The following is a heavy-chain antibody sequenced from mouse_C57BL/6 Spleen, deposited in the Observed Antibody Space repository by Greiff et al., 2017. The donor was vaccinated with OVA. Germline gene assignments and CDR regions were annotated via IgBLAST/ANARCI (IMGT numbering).Heavy chain of an antibody. Sequence: QVQLQQPGAELVMPGASVKLSCKASGYTFTSYWMHWVKQRPGQGLEWIGEIDPSDSYTNYNQKFKGKSTLTVDKSSSTAYMQLSSLTSEDSAVYYCARGDVAWFAYWGQGTLVTVSA. V-gene: IGHV1-69*01. J-gene: IGHJ3*01. CDR2: IDPSDSYT. CDR3: ARGDVAWFAY. CDR1: GYTFTSYW.